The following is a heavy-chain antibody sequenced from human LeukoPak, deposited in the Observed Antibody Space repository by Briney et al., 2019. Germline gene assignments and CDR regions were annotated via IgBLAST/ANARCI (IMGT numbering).Heavy chain of an antibody. V-gene: IGHV3-48*03. CDR1: GFTFSSYE. CDR3: ARDRDWNSGLDY. D-gene: IGHD1-7*01. J-gene: IGHJ4*02. Sequence: GGSLRLSCAASGFTFSSYEMNWVRQAPGKGLEWVSYISSSGSTIYYADSVKGRFTISRDNARNSLYLQMNSLRAEDTAVYYCARDRDWNSGLDYWGQGTLVTVSS. CDR2: ISSSGSTI.